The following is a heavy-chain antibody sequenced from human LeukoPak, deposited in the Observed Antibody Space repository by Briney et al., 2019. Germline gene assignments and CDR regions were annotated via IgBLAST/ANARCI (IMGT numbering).Heavy chain of an antibody. J-gene: IGHJ4*02. Sequence: VGSLRLSCAPSVFTPSSYGMHCGREAPGKWLEWVAFIRYDGSNKYYADSVKGRFTISRDNSKNTLYLQMNSLTAEDTAVYYCAKGSITMVRGVPFDYWGQGTLVTVSS. D-gene: IGHD3-10*01. CDR2: IRYDGSNK. CDR3: AKGSITMVRGVPFDY. CDR1: VFTPSSYG. V-gene: IGHV3-30*02.